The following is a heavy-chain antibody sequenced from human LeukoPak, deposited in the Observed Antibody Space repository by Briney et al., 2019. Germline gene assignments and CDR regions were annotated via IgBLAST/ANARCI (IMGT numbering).Heavy chain of an antibody. V-gene: IGHV5-51*01. Sequence: GESLKISCKASGYSFASFWIGWVRQMPGKGLEWMGIIDPSDSETRYTPSFQGQVTISADKSISTAYLQWSSLKASDTAMYYCARRGVGNYDSSGYYYWDNWFDPWGQGTLVTVSS. CDR1: GYSFASFW. D-gene: IGHD3-22*01. CDR2: IDPSDSET. J-gene: IGHJ5*02. CDR3: ARRGVGNYDSSGYYYWDNWFDP.